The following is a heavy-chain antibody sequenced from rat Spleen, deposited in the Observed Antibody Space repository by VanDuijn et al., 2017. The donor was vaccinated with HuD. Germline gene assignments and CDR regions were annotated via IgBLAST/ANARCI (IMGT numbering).Heavy chain of an antibody. CDR2: INYDGSST. CDR3: ARSVFDY. V-gene: IGHV5-7*01. CDR1: GFTFSDYY. J-gene: IGHJ2*01. Sequence: EVQLVDSGGGLVQPGRSLKLSCAASGFTFSDYYMAWVRQAPTKGLEWVATINYDGSSTYYRDSVKGRFTISRDNAKSTLYLQMDSLRSEDTATYYCARSVFDYWGQGVVVTVSS.